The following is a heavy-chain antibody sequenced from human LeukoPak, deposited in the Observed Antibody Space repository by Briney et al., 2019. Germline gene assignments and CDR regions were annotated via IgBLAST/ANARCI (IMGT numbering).Heavy chain of an antibody. D-gene: IGHD3-22*01. Sequence: GASVKVSCKASGYTFTSYYMHWVRQAPGQGLEWMGIINPSGGSTSYAQKFQGRVTMTRDMSTSTVYMELRSLRSDDTAVYYCARDPYDTDAFDIWGQGTMVTVSS. J-gene: IGHJ3*02. CDR2: INPSGGST. CDR1: GYTFTSYY. V-gene: IGHV1-46*01. CDR3: ARDPYDTDAFDI.